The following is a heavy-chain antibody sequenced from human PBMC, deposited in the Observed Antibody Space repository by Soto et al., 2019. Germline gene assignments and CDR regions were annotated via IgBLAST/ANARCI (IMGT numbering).Heavy chain of an antibody. D-gene: IGHD2-21*01. Sequence: GGSLRLSCTDSGFSFNTYVMDWVRQAPGKGLEWVARILYDGSKEYYADPVKGRFTISRDNSKNTLYLQMDRLRVEDTAVYLCAKGLALMADHWGQGTPVTVS. J-gene: IGHJ4*02. CDR1: GFSFNTYV. V-gene: IGHV3-30*18. CDR3: AKGLALMADH. CDR2: ILYDGSKE.